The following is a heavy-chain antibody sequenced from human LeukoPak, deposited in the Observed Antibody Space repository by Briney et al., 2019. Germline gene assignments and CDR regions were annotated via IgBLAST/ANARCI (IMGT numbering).Heavy chain of an antibody. CDR3: TIKDITMIVVRDY. V-gene: IGHV3-49*03. D-gene: IGHD3-22*01. Sequence: PGGSLRLSCTASGFTFGDYAMSWFRQAPGKGLEWVGFIRSKAYGGTTEYAASVKGRFTISRDDSKSIAYLQMNSLKTEDTAVYYCTIKDITMIVVRDYWGQGTLVTVSS. CDR1: GFTFGDYA. CDR2: IRSKAYGGTT. J-gene: IGHJ4*02.